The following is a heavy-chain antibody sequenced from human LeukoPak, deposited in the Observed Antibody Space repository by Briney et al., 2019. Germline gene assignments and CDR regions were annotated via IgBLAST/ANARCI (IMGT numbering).Heavy chain of an antibody. V-gene: IGHV3-23*01. CDR3: AKRGSTWFFDY. CDR2: ISGSGGST. CDR1: GFSISTYV. Sequence: GGSLRLSCAASGFSISTYVMSWVRQAPGRGLEWVSAISGSGGSTYYADSVKGRFTISRDNSKNTLYLQLNSLRAEDTAVYYCAKRGSTWFFDYWGQGTLVTVSS. J-gene: IGHJ4*02. D-gene: IGHD6-13*01.